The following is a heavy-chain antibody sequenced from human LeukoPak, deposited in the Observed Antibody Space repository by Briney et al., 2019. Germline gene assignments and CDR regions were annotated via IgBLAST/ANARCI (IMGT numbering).Heavy chain of an antibody. V-gene: IGHV4-59*01. CDR3: ARDWWLGSPSLQGYFYGLDV. J-gene: IGHJ6*02. CDR1: GSSFSGFY. D-gene: IGHD2-2*01. Sequence: PSETLSLTCSVSGSSFSGFYWTWIRQAPGKGLEWIGNIYNSESIEYNPSLKSRATISLDTSKNQFFLRLSSVTAADTAVYYCARDWWLGSPSLQGYFYGLDVWGHGTTVTVSS. CDR2: IYNSESI.